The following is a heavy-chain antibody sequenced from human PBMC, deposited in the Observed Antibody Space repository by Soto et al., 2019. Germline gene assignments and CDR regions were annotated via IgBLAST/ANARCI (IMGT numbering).Heavy chain of an antibody. CDR2: IYYSGST. CDR3: ARIRTTVTTAE. V-gene: IGHV4-31*02. D-gene: IGHD4-17*01. J-gene: IGHJ4*02. CDR1: GGSISIGGYY. Sequence: SETLSLTCTVSGGSISIGGYYWSWIRQHPGKGLEWIGYIYYSGSTYYNPSLKSRVTISVDTSKNQFSLKLSSVTAADTAVYYCARIRTTVTTAEWGQGTLVTVSS.